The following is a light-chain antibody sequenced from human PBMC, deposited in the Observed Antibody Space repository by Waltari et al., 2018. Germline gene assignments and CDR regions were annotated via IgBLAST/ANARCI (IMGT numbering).Light chain of an antibody. Sequence: DIQLTQSPSSLSASVGDRVTITCQASQDISNYLSWYQQKPGKAPKLLIYDASNLETGVPSRFSGSGSGTDFALTISSLQPEDFVIYYCQQYDNSLSFGGGTKVDI. CDR1: QDISNY. V-gene: IGKV1-33*01. CDR3: QQYDNSLS. CDR2: DAS. J-gene: IGKJ4*01.